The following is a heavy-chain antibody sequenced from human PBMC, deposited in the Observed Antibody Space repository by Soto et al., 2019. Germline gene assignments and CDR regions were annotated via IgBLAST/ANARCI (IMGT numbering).Heavy chain of an antibody. CDR3: ARPTYYYDSSGPPAY. CDR1: GFTFGAYG. J-gene: IGHJ4*02. V-gene: IGHV3-48*01. D-gene: IGHD3-22*01. CDR2: ISSSSSTI. Sequence: GGSLRLSCGASGFTFGAYGVNWVRQAPGKGLEWVSYISSSSSTIFYTDSVKGRFTVSRDNAKNSLYLQMNSLRAEDTAVYYYARPTYYYDSSGPPAYWGQGTLVTVSS.